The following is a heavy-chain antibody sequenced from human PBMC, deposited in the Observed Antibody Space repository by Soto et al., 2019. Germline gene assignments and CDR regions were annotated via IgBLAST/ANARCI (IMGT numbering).Heavy chain of an antibody. Sequence: GGSLRLSCAASGFTVSSNYMSWVRQAPGKGLEWVSVIYSGGSTYYADSVKGRFTISRDNSKNTLYLQMNSLRAEDTAVYYCARDYPVRFGDSSDAFDIWGQGTMVTVSS. V-gene: IGHV3-66*02. CDR3: ARDYPVRFGDSSDAFDI. CDR2: IYSGGST. D-gene: IGHD3-10*01. J-gene: IGHJ3*02. CDR1: GFTVSSNY.